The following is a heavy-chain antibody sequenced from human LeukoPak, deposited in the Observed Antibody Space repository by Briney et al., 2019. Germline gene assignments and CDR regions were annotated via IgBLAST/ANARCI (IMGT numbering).Heavy chain of an antibody. CDR3: ARGARVPAAMPTGWFDP. CDR1: GGTFSSYA. V-gene: IGHV1-69*04. D-gene: IGHD2-2*01. CDR2: IIPILGIA. Sequence: ASVKVSCKASGGTFSSYAISWVRQAPGQGLEWMGRIIPILGIANYAQKFQGRVTITADKSTSTAYMELSSLRSEDTAVYYCARGARVPAAMPTGWFDPWGQGTLVTVSS. J-gene: IGHJ5*02.